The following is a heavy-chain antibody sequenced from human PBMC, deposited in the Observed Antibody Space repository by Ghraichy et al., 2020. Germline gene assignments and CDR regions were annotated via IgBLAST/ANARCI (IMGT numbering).Heavy chain of an antibody. CDR1: GFTFSSYV. V-gene: IGHV3-23*01. D-gene: IGHD6-19*01. J-gene: IGHJ3*02. Sequence: GGSLRLSCAASGFTFSSYVMSWVRQAPGKGLEWVSTISGSGDSSYYADSVKGRFTISRDNSKNTLYLQMNSLRAEDTAVYYCAKDLEAAVTGRYDAFDIWGQGTMVTVSS. CDR2: ISGSGDSS. CDR3: AKDLEAAVTGRYDAFDI.